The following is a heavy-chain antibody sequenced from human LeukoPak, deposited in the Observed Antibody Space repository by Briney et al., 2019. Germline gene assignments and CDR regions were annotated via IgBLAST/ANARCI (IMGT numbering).Heavy chain of an antibody. CDR1: GGSFSGYY. CDR3: ARAGGTYYGIAFDI. D-gene: IGHD1-26*01. CDR2: INHSGST. Sequence: PSETLSLTCAVYGGSFSGYYWSWIRQPPGKGLGWIGEINHSGSTNYNPSLKSRVTISVDTSKNQFSLKLSSVTAEDTAVYYCARAGGTYYGIAFDIWGQGTMVTVSS. J-gene: IGHJ3*02. V-gene: IGHV4-34*01.